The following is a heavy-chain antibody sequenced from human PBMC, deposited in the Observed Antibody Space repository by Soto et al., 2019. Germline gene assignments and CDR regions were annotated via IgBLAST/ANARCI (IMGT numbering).Heavy chain of an antibody. J-gene: IGHJ2*01. Sequence: QVQLVQSGAEVKKPGASVKVSCKASGYTFTSYGINWVRQAPGQGLEWMGWISVYNGNTNYAQNLQGRVTMTTDTXTSTAYMELRSLRSGDTAVYYCARARGFSYGYIDLWGRGTLVTVSS. CDR3: ARARGFSYGYIDL. CDR1: GYTFTSYG. V-gene: IGHV1-18*01. CDR2: ISVYNGNT. D-gene: IGHD5-18*01.